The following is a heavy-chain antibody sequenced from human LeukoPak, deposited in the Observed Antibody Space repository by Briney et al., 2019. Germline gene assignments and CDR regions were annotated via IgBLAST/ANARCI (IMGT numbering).Heavy chain of an antibody. CDR1: GFIFSRFW. CDR3: ARDRMGDCSGGSCYNGFDY. V-gene: IGHV3-7*01. D-gene: IGHD2-15*01. CDR2: IKQDGGEK. J-gene: IGHJ4*02. Sequence: GGSLRLSCAASGFIFSRFWMQWVRQAPGKGLEWVASIKQDGGEKYYVDSVKGRFTISRDNAKNSLYLQMNSLGAEDTAVYYCARDRMGDCSGGSCYNGFDYWGQGTLVTVSS.